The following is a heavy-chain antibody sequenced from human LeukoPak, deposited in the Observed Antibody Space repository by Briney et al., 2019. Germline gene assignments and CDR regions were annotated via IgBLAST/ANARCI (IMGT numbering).Heavy chain of an antibody. CDR1: GGSFSGYY. V-gene: IGHV4-34*01. CDR3: ARYGYYYDSSGYYSPGVVYYYGMDV. Sequence: PSETLSLTCAVYGGSFSGYYWSWIRQPPGKGLEWIGEINHSGSTKYNPSLKSRVTISVDTSKNQFSLKLSSVTAADTAVYYCARYGYYYDSSGYYSPGVVYYYGMDVWGQGTTVTVSS. CDR2: INHSGST. J-gene: IGHJ6*02. D-gene: IGHD3-22*01.